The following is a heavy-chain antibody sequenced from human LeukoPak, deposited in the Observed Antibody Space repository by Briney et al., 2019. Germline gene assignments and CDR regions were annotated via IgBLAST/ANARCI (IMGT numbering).Heavy chain of an antibody. D-gene: IGHD4/OR15-4a*01. CDR2: IYSGGSTT. CDR3: ARASYYGAPFDI. Sequence: GGSLRLSCVASGCTVSDNYMNWVRQAPGQGLEWVSVIYSGGSTTYYADSVKGRFTISRDNSKNTLYLQMNSLRAEDTAVYYCARASYYGAPFDIWGQGTMVTVSS. V-gene: IGHV3-53*01. J-gene: IGHJ3*02. CDR1: GCTVSDNY.